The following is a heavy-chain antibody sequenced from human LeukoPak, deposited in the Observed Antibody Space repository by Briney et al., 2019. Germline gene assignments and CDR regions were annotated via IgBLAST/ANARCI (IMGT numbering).Heavy chain of an antibody. J-gene: IGHJ4*02. CDR3: AVGITILGVAASFDS. D-gene: IGHD3-3*01. Sequence: SETLSLTCAVYGASYNAYYWSWIRQPPGKGLEWIGDVDHRGTATYNPSLKSRLTISADASKNQFSLKLNSVTDADTAVYYCAVGITILGVAASFDSWGQGNLVIVSS. V-gene: IGHV4-34*01. CDR1: GASYNAYY. CDR2: VDHRGTA.